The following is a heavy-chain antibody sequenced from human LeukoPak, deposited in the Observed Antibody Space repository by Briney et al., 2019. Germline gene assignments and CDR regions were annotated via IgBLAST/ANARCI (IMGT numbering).Heavy chain of an antibody. CDR1: GFTFSRYA. CDR3: AKASWVSSDDAVW. D-gene: IGHD3-3*01. CDR2: LRVTVVP. V-gene: IGHV3-23*01. J-gene: IGHJ4*02. Sequence: GGSLRLSCAGSGFTFSRYAMSWVRQAPARGVEWVASLRVTVVPFYAAPVKCRCTLFRDVSTNTVYLQLNNLSVEDTAVYYCAKASWVSSDDAVWWGQGALVTVSS.